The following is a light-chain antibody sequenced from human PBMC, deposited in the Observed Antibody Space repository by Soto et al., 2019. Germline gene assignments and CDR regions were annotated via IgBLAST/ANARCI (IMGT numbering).Light chain of an antibody. Sequence: VMTQAPATLSVSPGERATLSCRASQTINNNVAWYQLKDGQVPRLVIYGASTRATDIPARFSGSGSGTDFTLTISRLEPEDFALYYCQHYVERSPITFGQGTRLEI. J-gene: IGKJ5*01. CDR1: QTINNN. V-gene: IGKV3-15*01. CDR3: QHYVERSPIT. CDR2: GAS.